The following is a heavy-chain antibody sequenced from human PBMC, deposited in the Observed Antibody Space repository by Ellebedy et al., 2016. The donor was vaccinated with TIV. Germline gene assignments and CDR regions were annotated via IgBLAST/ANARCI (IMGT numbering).Heavy chain of an antibody. CDR1: GFTFSSYG. Sequence: GGSLRLXCAASGFTFSSYGMHWVRQAPGKGLEWVAVISYDGSNKYYADSVKGRFTISRDNSKNTLYLQMNSLRAEDTAVYYCAKDQLGIPDYWGQGTLVTVSS. CDR2: ISYDGSNK. D-gene: IGHD7-27*01. V-gene: IGHV3-30*18. CDR3: AKDQLGIPDY. J-gene: IGHJ4*02.